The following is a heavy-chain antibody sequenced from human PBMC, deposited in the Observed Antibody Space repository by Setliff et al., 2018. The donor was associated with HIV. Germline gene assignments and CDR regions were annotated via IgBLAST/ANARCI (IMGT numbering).Heavy chain of an antibody. V-gene: IGHV1-46*01. CDR3: ARAYDRYCSSTSCYEWFDP. J-gene: IGHJ5*02. D-gene: IGHD2-2*01. Sequence: VASVKVSCKASGYTFTSYYMHWVRQAPGQGLEWMGIINPSGGSTSYAQKFQGRVTMTRDTSTSTVYMELSSLRSEDTAVYYCARAYDRYCSSTSCYEWFDPWGQGTLVTAPQ. CDR2: INPSGGST. CDR1: GYTFTSYY.